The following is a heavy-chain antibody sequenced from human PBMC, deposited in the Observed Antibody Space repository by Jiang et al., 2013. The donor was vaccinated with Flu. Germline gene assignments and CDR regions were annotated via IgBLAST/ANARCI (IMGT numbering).Heavy chain of an antibody. V-gene: IGHV6-1*01. J-gene: IGHJ4*02. CDR2: TYYRSKWYN. D-gene: IGHD6-13*01. CDR3: ARDEVSYSSSWYSKDSLVD. CDR1: SVSSNSAA. Sequence: SVSSNSAAWNWIRQSPSRGLEWLGRTYYRSKWYNDYAVSVKSRITINPDTSKNQFSLQLNSVTPEDTAVYYCARDEVSYSSSWYSKDSLVDWGQGTLVTVSS.